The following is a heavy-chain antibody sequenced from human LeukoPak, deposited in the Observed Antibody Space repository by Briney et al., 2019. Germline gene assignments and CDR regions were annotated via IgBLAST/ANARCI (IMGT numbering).Heavy chain of an antibody. D-gene: IGHD5-24*01. CDR3: AREEIHRELDY. CDR1: GFSFSIYD. V-gene: IGHV3-13*01. Sequence: GGSLRLSCAASGFSFSIYDMHWVRQATGKGLEWVSGIGTAGDTYYSDSVKGRLTIFRENALNSLYLQMNSLRAGDTAVYYCAREEIHRELDYWGQGTLVTVSS. CDR2: IGTAGDT. J-gene: IGHJ4*02.